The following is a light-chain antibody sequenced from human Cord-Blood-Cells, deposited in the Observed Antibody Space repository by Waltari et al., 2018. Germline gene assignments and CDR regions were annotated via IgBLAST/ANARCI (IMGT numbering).Light chain of an antibody. CDR1: SSDVGGYNY. J-gene: IGLJ3*02. CDR2: DVS. CDR3: SSYTSSSTWV. Sequence: QSALTQPASVSGSPGQSITISCTGTSSDVGGYNYVSWYQQHPGNAPKLSSYDVSNRPAGVSNRFSGSKSGNTASLTISGLQAEDEADYYCSSYTSSSTWVFGGGTKLTVL. V-gene: IGLV2-14*03.